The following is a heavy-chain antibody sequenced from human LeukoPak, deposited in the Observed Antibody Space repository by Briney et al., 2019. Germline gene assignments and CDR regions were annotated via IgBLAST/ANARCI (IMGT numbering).Heavy chain of an antibody. D-gene: IGHD6-19*01. CDR2: INSDESST. V-gene: IGHV3-74*01. CDR1: GCIFSSYW. CDR3: TRGAYYSSGWLDY. J-gene: IGHJ4*02. Sequence: PGVSLRLSCAASGCIFSSYWMHWVRQPPGQGLVSVSRINSDESSTTYPDSVKRRFTISIDNAKNTLYLQMTSLRAEATAVYYCTRGAYYSSGWLDYWGQGTLVTVSS.